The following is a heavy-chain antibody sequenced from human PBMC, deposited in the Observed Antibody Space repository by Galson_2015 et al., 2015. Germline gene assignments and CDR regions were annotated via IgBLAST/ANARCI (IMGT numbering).Heavy chain of an antibody. V-gene: IGHV1-18*04. CDR1: DYSFSNYG. D-gene: IGHD6-19*01. Sequence: SVKVSCKASDYSFSNYGISWVRQAPGQGLEWMGWISGYNGGTNYPQKFQGRVTMTTDTSTSTAYMEVRGLGSDDTAVYYCARDPGKTSSWSWCDSWAQGTLVTVSA. J-gene: IGHJ5*01. CDR3: ARDPGKTSSWSWCDS. CDR2: ISGYNGGT.